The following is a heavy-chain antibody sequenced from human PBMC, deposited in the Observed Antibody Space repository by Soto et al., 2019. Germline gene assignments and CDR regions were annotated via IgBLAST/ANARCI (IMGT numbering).Heavy chain of an antibody. CDR3: VRVFDTYYFDL. V-gene: IGHV3-33*01. D-gene: IGHD3-9*01. CDR2: IWSDGSNK. J-gene: IGHJ4*02. Sequence: QVQLVESGGGVVQPGRSLRLSCAASGFTFSTYGMHWVRQAPGKGLEWVALIWSDGSNKYYVDSVKGRFTISRDNSKKTLYLQMNSLRAEDTAMYYCVRVFDTYYFDLWGQGNMVTVST. CDR1: GFTFSTYG.